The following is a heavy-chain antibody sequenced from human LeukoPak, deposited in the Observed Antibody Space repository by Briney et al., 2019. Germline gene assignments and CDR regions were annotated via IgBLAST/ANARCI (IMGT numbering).Heavy chain of an antibody. Sequence: GGSLRLSCAASGFTFSDYYMSWIRQAPGKGLEWVSYISSSSSYTNYADSVKGRFTISRDNAKNSLYLQMNSLRAEDTAVYYCASLYDSSGYYYLFWDYWGQGTLVTVSS. CDR2: ISSSSSYT. V-gene: IGHV3-11*06. CDR3: ASLYDSSGYYYLFWDY. D-gene: IGHD3-22*01. J-gene: IGHJ4*02. CDR1: GFTFSDYY.